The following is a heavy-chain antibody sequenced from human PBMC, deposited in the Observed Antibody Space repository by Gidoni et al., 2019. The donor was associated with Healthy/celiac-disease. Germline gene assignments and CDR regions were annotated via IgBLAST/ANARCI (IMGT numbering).Heavy chain of an antibody. CDR3: AKSSGSYRGAFDI. CDR2: ISGSGGST. Sequence: EVQLLESGGGLVQPGGSLRLSCAASGFTFSSYAMRWVRQAPGKGLEWVSAISGSGGSTYYADSVKGRFTISRDNSKNTLYLQMNSLRAEDTAVYYCAKSSGSYRGAFDIWGQGTMVTVSS. V-gene: IGHV3-23*01. J-gene: IGHJ3*02. CDR1: GFTFSSYA. D-gene: IGHD1-26*01.